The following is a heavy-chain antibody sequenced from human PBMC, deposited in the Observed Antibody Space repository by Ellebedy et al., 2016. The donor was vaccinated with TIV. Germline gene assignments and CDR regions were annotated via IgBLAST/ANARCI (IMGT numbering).Heavy chain of an antibody. CDR3: ARAYTDRGP. J-gene: IGHJ5*02. CDR1: GGSIMSSSW. Sequence: MPSETLSLTCTVSGGSIMSSSWWYWVRQSPGKGLEWIGEVFHSGITNYNPSLKSRLAISVDKSKNQFSMMLTSVTAADTAVYYCARAYTDRGPWGRGTLVTVSS. V-gene: IGHV4-4*02. D-gene: IGHD2-2*02. CDR2: VFHSGIT.